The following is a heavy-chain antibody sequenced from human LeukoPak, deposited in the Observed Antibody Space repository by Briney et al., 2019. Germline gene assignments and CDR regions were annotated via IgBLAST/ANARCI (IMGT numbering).Heavy chain of an antibody. D-gene: IGHD6-13*01. CDR3: ARFVYRSWYDRAFDI. J-gene: IGHJ3*02. Sequence: SETLSLTCAVYGGSFSGYYWSWIRQPPGKGLEWIGEINHSGSTNYNPSLKSRVTISVDTSKNQFSLKLSSVTAADTAVYYCARFVYRSWYDRAFDIWGQGTMVTVSS. V-gene: IGHV4-34*01. CDR2: INHSGST. CDR1: GGSFSGYY.